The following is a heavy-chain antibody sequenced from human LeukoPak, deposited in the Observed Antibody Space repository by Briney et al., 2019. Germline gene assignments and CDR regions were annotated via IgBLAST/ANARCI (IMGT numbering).Heavy chain of an antibody. D-gene: IGHD4-23*01. V-gene: IGHV4-39*01. CDR1: DGSISSGPYY. CDR3: ARHRTTVVNFDY. Sequence: SETLSLTCYVSDGSISSGPYYWGWIRQSPGKGLEWIGSVYHGGTTYYNPSLESRATISLDTSKNQFSLKLSSVTAADTAVYYCARHRTTVVNFDYWGQGTLVTVSS. CDR2: VYHGGTT. J-gene: IGHJ4*02.